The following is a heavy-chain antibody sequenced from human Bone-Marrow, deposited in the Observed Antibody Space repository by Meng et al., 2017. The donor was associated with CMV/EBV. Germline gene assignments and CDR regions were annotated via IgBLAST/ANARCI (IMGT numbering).Heavy chain of an antibody. D-gene: IGHD2-2*01. Sequence: ASVKVSCKASGYTFTGYYMHWVRQAPGQGLEWMGWNNPNSGGTNYAQKFQGRVTMTRDTSISTAYMELSRLRSDDTAVDYCARDLLDCSSTSCQAAFDPWGQGTLVSVSS. J-gene: IGHJ5*02. V-gene: IGHV1-2*02. CDR1: GYTFTGYY. CDR3: ARDLLDCSSTSCQAAFDP. CDR2: NNPNSGGT.